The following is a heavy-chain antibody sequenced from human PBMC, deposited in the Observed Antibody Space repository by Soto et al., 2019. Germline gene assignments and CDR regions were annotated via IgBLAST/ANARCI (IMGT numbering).Heavy chain of an antibody. V-gene: IGHV4-31*03. CDR2: IYYSGST. CDR3: AGSLVVIGVSFDY. Sequence: SETLSLTCTVSGGSISSGGYYWSWIRQHPGKGLEWIGYIYYSGSTYYNPSLKSRVTISVDTSKNQFSLKLSSVTAADTAVYYCAGSLVVIGVSFDYWGQGTLVPVSS. J-gene: IGHJ4*02. D-gene: IGHD3-22*01. CDR1: GGSISSGGYY.